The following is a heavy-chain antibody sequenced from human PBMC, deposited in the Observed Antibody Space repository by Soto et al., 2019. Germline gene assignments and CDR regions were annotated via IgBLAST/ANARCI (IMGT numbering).Heavy chain of an antibody. Sequence: ETLSLTCAVSGYSISSGYYWGWIRQPPGKGLEWIGSIYHSGSTYYNPSLKSRVTISVDTSKNQFSLKLSSVTAADTAVYYCASYSSGWYKYYYYGMDVWGQGTTVTVSS. D-gene: IGHD6-19*01. J-gene: IGHJ6*02. CDR2: IYHSGST. V-gene: IGHV4-38-2*01. CDR1: GYSISSGYY. CDR3: ASYSSGWYKYYYYGMDV.